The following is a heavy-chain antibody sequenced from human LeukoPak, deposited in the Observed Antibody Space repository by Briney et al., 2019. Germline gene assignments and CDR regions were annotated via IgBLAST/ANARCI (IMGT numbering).Heavy chain of an antibody. CDR2: INPTSGGI. Sequence: GASVKVSCKHTFTGHNIHWVRQAPGQGLEFVGWINPTSGGIKYAQKFQGRVTMTRDTSINTVYMELSSLTSDDAALYYCVVSVQAAAIPAFDCWGQGTPVTVSS. D-gene: IGHD3-22*01. J-gene: IGHJ4*02. CDR1: TFTGHN. CDR3: VVSVQAAAIPAFDC. V-gene: IGHV1-2*02.